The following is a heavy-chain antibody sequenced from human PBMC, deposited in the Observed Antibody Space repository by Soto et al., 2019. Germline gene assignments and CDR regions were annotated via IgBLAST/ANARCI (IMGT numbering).Heavy chain of an antibody. CDR1: GFTFSSYG. Sequence: PGGSLRLSCAASGFTFSSYGMHWVRQAPGKGLEWVAVISYDGSNKYYADSVKGRFTISRDNSKNTLYLQMNSLRAEDTAVYYCANGRGEEYGITMIVVVTEPFDYWGQGTLVTVSS. D-gene: IGHD3-22*01. V-gene: IGHV3-30*18. CDR3: ANGRGEEYGITMIVVVTEPFDY. CDR2: ISYDGSNK. J-gene: IGHJ4*02.